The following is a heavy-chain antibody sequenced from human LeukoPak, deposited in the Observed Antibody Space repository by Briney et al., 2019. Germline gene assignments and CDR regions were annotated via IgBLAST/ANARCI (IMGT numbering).Heavy chain of an antibody. Sequence: GGSLRLSCAASGFTFSAYEMNWVRQAPGKGLEWVSYIGSSGSTVYYADSVKGRFTISRNNAKNSLYMQMESLRDEDTAIYYCARDTLEYSNSPDALDIWGQGTMVTVSS. V-gene: IGHV3-48*03. CDR3: ARDTLEYSNSPDALDI. D-gene: IGHD4-23*01. CDR1: GFTFSAYE. CDR2: IGSSGSTV. J-gene: IGHJ3*02.